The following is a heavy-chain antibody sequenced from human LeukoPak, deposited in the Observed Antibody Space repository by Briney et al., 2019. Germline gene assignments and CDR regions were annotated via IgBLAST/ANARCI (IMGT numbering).Heavy chain of an antibody. CDR3: AREVTMNPNWFDP. J-gene: IGHJ5*02. V-gene: IGHV1-2*02. Sequence: GGSVKVSCKASGYTFTGYYMHWVRQAPGQGLEWVGWINPNSGGTNYAQKFQGRVTMTRDTSISTAYMELSRLRSDDPAVYYCAREVTMNPNWFDPWGQGTLVTVSS. D-gene: IGHD3-22*01. CDR1: GYTFTGYY. CDR2: INPNSGGT.